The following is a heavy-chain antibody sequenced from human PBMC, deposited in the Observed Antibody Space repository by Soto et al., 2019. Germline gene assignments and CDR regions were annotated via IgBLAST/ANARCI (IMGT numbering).Heavy chain of an antibody. J-gene: IGHJ4*02. CDR3: VGEVASGY. CDR1: KVTLSNCG. Sequence: QVQLVESGGGVVQPGRSLRLSCAAFKVTLSNCGDHWVRQAPGKGLEWVAVISRDGSTMFYADSVKGRFTISRDSSRNTLYLQMNILRAEDTAVYHCVGEVASGYWGQGTLVTVSS. CDR2: ISRDGSTM. D-gene: IGHD2-21*01. V-gene: IGHV3-30*03.